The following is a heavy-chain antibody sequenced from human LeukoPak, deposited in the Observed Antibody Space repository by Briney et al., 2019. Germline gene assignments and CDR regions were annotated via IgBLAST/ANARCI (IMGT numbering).Heavy chain of an antibody. CDR3: ARASWFGELSDAFDI. V-gene: IGHV1-2*02. CDR1: GYTFTGYY. CDR2: INPNSGGT. D-gene: IGHD3-10*01. Sequence: SVKVSCKASGYTFTGYYMHWVRQAPGQGLEWMGWINPNSGGTNYAQKFQGRVTMTRDTSITTAYMELSRLRSDDTAVYYCARASWFGELSDAFDIWGQGTMVTVSS. J-gene: IGHJ3*02.